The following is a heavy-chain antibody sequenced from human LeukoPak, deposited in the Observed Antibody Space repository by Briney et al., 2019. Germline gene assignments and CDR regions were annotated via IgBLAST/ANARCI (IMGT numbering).Heavy chain of an antibody. J-gene: IGHJ6*03. V-gene: IGHV3-48*03. CDR1: GFTFSSYE. CDR3: ARVNRDLYYYYYMDV. CDR2: ISSSGSTI. Sequence: GGSLRLSCAASGFTFSSYEMNWVRQAPGKGLEWVSYISSSGSTIYYADSVKGRFTISRDNAKNSLYLQMNSLRAEDTAVYYCARVNRDLYYYYYMDVWGKGTTVTVSS. D-gene: IGHD3-10*01.